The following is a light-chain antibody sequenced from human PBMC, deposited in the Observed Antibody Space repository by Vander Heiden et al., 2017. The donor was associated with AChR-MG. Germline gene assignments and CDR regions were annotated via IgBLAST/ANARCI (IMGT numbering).Light chain of an antibody. Sequence: ENVLTQSPGTLTLSPGERVTLPCRASQSVSSNYLAWYQQKPGQAPRLLIDGASSRATGIPDRFSGSGSGTDFILTISRLEPEDFAVYYCQQYGSSPQTFGGGTKVEIK. J-gene: IGKJ4*01. CDR3: QQYGSSPQT. CDR1: QSVSSNY. CDR2: GAS. V-gene: IGKV3-20*01.